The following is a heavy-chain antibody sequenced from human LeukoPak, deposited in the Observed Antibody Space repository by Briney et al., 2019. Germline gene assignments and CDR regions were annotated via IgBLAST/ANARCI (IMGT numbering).Heavy chain of an antibody. CDR2: FDPEDGET. CDR1: GYTLTELS. CDR3: ATSGYSGYTGFCY. J-gene: IGHJ4*02. Sequence: ASVKVSCKVSGYTLTELSMHWVRQAPGKGRGWMGGFDPEDGETIYAQKFQGRVTMTEDTSTDTAYMELSSLRSEDTAVYYCATSGYSGYTGFCYWGQGTLVTVSS. D-gene: IGHD5-12*01. V-gene: IGHV1-24*01.